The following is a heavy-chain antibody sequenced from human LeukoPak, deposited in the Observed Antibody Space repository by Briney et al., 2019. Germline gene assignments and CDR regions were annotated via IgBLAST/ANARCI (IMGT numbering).Heavy chain of an antibody. D-gene: IGHD6-19*01. J-gene: IGHJ5*02. Sequence: PSETLSLTCAVYVGSFSGYYWSWIRQPPGKGLEWIGEINHSGSTNYNPSLKSRVTISVDTSKNQFSLKLSSVTAADTAVYYCARGKGYSSGWYGRNWFDPWGQGTLVTVSS. CDR2: INHSGST. V-gene: IGHV4-34*01. CDR3: ARGKGYSSGWYGRNWFDP. CDR1: VGSFSGYY.